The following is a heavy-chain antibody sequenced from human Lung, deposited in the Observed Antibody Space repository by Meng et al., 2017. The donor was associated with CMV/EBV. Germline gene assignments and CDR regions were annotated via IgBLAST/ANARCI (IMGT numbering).Heavy chain of an antibody. CDR2: ISSSSSTI. CDR1: GFTFSSYT. Sequence: GGSXRLXCAASGFTFSSYTMNWVRQAPGKGLEWVSYISSSSSTIYYADSVKGRFTISRDNAQNSLYLQMNSLRAEDTAVYYCARGGGSYSGDYWGQGTLVTVSS. D-gene: IGHD1-26*01. V-gene: IGHV3-48*04. CDR3: ARGGGSYSGDY. J-gene: IGHJ4*02.